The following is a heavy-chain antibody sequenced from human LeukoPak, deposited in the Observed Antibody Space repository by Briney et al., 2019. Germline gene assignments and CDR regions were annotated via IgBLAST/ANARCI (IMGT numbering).Heavy chain of an antibody. CDR3: AASQDYYDSSGYYFGKTGHDAFDI. CDR2: IYYSGST. Sequence: SETLSLTCTVSGGPISSSSYYWGWIRQPPGKGLEWIGSIYYSGSTYYNPSLKSRVTISVDTSKNQFSLKLSSVTAADTAVYYCAASQDYYDSSGYYFGKTGHDAFDIWGQGTMVTVSS. J-gene: IGHJ3*02. CDR1: GGPISSSSYY. D-gene: IGHD3-22*01. V-gene: IGHV4-39*01.